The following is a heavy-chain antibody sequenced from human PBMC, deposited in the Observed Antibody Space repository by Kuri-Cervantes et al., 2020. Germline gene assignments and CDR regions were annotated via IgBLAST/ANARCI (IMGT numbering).Heavy chain of an antibody. CDR2: ISWDGGST. CDR1: GFTFDDYA. D-gene: IGHD3-22*01. J-gene: IGHJ6*02. V-gene: IGHV3-43D*03. Sequence: GESLKISCAASGFTFDDYAMHWVRQAPGKGLEWVSLISWDGGSTYYADSVKGRFIISRDNSKNSLYLQMNSLRAEDTALYYCAKGDYDSSGYYYMYYGMDVWGQGTTVTVSS. CDR3: AKGDYDSSGYYYMYYGMDV.